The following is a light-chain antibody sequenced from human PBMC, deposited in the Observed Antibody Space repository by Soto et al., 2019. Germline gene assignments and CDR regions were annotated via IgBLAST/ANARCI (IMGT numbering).Light chain of an antibody. CDR2: GAS. CDR1: QSVSSN. V-gene: IGKV3D-15*01. Sequence: EIVMTQSPATLSVSPGERAALSCRASQSVSSNLAWYQQKTGQAPRLLIYGASTRATSIPGRFSGNGSGTEFTLTISSLQSEDLAIYYCQQHTNWPLTFGGGTKVEIK. CDR3: QQHTNWPLT. J-gene: IGKJ4*01.